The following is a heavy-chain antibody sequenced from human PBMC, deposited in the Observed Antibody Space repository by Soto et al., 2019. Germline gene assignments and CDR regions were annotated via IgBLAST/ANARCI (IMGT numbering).Heavy chain of an antibody. CDR1: GYTFTSYD. D-gene: IGHD3-10*01. J-gene: IGHJ6*03. Sequence: KDAEASVKVSCKASGYTFTSYDINWVRQATGQGLEWMGWMNPNSGNTGYAQKFQGRVTMTRNPSISTAYMALSSLRSEDTAVYYCARCSWGSGSYYNDFPYYYYMDVWGKGTTVTVSS. V-gene: IGHV1-8*01. CDR3: ARCSWGSGSYYNDFPYYYYMDV. CDR2: MNPNSGNT.